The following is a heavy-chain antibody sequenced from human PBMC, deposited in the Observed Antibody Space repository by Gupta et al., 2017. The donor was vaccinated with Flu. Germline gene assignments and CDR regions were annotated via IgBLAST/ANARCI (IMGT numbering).Heavy chain of an antibody. D-gene: IGHD2-2*01. V-gene: IGHV3-30*18. CDR2: IASDGRHK. Sequence: QMQLVESGGGLVQFGTSLRLSGSASGFTFSSYGTPWVCQAPGQGLELVADIASDGRHKGYADVGRGRFTISRDNSKNTLSLEVDSLRVEDTAVYDCAKDGPWTASCPYYCYYMDVWGKGTTVTVSS. J-gene: IGHJ6*03. CDR3: AKDGPWTASCPYYCYYMDV. CDR1: GFTFSSYG.